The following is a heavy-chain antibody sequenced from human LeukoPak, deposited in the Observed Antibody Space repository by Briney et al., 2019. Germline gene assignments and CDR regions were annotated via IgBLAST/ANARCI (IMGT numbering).Heavy chain of an antibody. CDR1: GGSISSYY. V-gene: IGHV4-59*01. Sequence: PSETLSLTCTVSGGSISSYYWSWVRQPPGKGLEYIGYIFYSGSTNYNPSLKSRVTISVDTSKNQFSLNLSSVTPADTAAYYCARDRKPVYYYDSSGPDAFDIWGRGTMVTVSS. CDR3: ARDRKPVYYYDSSGPDAFDI. D-gene: IGHD3-22*01. J-gene: IGHJ3*02. CDR2: IFYSGST.